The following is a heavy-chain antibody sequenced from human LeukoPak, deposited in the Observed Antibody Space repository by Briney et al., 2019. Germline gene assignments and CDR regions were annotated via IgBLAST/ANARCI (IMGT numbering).Heavy chain of an antibody. CDR1: GFTLSNYW. CDR3: TRVQAGRSGLMDV. Sequence: GGSLRLSCAASGFTLSNYWMHWVRQAPGEGLVWVSRVDPDGTTTNYADSVTGRFTTSRDNAKNTLCLQMNSLRAEDTALYYCTRVQAGRSGLMDVWGRGTTVTVSS. J-gene: IGHJ6*02. CDR2: VDPDGTTT. V-gene: IGHV3-74*01. D-gene: IGHD2-8*02.